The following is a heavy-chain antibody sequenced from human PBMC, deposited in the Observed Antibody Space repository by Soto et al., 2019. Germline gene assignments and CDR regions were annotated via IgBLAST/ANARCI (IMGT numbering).Heavy chain of an antibody. V-gene: IGHV4-59*01. D-gene: IGHD2-15*01. CDR3: ARLGGACSGGTCYSEYDY. J-gene: IGHJ4*02. CDR1: GGSIRNYY. CDR2: IYHTGST. Sequence: SETLSLTCTVSGGSIRNYYWTWIRQPPGKGLEWIGYIYHTGSTTYNPSLDSRVSISLDMSENQFSLKLRSVTAADTAVYYCARLGGACSGGTCYSEYDYWGQGTLVTVSS.